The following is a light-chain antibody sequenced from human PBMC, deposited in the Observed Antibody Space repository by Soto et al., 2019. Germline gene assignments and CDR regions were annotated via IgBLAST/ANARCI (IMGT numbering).Light chain of an antibody. J-gene: IGKJ1*01. Sequence: KSQSPFSLSASVGDRVSITCRASQSISSSLNWYQQKTGKAPNLLIYAASSFHSGVPSRFSGSGSGTDITLTISRLQPEDFATYYYQQGYRTPPTVGQGTKGDIK. CDR3: QQGYRTPPT. CDR2: AAS. V-gene: IGKV1-39*01. CDR1: QSISSS.